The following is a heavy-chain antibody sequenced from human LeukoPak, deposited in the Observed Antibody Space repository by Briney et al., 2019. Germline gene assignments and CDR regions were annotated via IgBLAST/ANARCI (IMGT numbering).Heavy chain of an antibody. V-gene: IGHV4-59*01. D-gene: IGHD2-2*01. CDR2: IYHSGST. Sequence: SEALSLTCTVSGGSISSYYWSWIRQPPGKGLEWIGYIYHSGSTNYNPSLKSRVTISGDTSKNQFSLKLDSVTAADTAVYYCARGYCSIANCYSVWFDSWGQGTLDTVSS. CDR1: GGSISSYY. J-gene: IGHJ5*01. CDR3: ARGYCSIANCYSVWFDS.